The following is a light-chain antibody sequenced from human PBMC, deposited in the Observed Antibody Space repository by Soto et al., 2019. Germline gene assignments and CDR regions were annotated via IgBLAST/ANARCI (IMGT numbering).Light chain of an antibody. J-gene: IGLJ2*01. Sequence: SYELTQPPSVSVAPGKTARITCGGNNIGSKSVHWYQQKPGQAHVLVIYYDSDRPSGIPERFSGSNSGNTATLTISRVEAGDEADYYCQVWDSSSSEVFGGGTKLTVL. CDR3: QVWDSSSSEV. CDR2: YDS. V-gene: IGLV3-21*04. CDR1: NIGSKS.